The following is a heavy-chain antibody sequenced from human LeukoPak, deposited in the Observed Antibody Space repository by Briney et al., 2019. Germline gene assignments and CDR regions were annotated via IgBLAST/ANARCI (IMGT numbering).Heavy chain of an antibody. V-gene: IGHV4-39*01. CDR2: IYYSGST. J-gene: IGHJ4*02. Sequence: SETLSLTRTVSGGSISSSSYYWGWIRQPPGKGLEWIGSIYYSGSTYYNPSLKSRVTISVDTSKNQFSLKLSSVTAADTAVYYCARHVLTMVRGVRYFDYWGQGTLVTVSS. CDR3: ARHVLTMVRGVRYFDY. CDR1: GGSISSSSYY. D-gene: IGHD3-10*01.